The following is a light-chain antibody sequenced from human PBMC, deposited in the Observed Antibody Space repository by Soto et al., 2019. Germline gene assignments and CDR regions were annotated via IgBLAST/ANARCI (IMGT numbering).Light chain of an antibody. CDR1: SSDVGGYNY. J-gene: IGLJ3*02. Sequence: QSALTQPASVSGSPGQSITISCTGTSSDVGGYNYVSWYQQHPGKAPKLMIYEVSNRPSGLSNRFSGSKSGNTASLTISGLQAEDEADYYCSSYTSSSTGVFGGGTKLTVL. V-gene: IGLV2-14*01. CDR3: SSYTSSSTGV. CDR2: EVS.